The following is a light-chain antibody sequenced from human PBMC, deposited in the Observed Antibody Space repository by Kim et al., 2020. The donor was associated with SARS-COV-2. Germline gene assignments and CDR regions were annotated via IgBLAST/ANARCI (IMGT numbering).Light chain of an antibody. J-gene: IGKJ2*02. CDR3: QQYNSYPRT. V-gene: IGKV1-16*01. CDR1: QNLSHY. Sequence: DIQMTQSPSSLSASVGDRVTITCRASQNLSHYLAWFQVKPGKAPKSLIYATTSLHSGVPPRFSGSGSGTDFTLTISNLQPEDFATYYCQQYNSYPRTFGQGTKLEI. CDR2: ATT.